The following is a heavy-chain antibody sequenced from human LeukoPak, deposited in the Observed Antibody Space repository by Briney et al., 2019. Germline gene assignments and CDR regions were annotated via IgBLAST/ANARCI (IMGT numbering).Heavy chain of an antibody. Sequence: GGSLRLSCTASGMTFSIYEMNWVRQAPGKGLEWVSVIYSGCSTYYADSVKGRFTISRHNSKNTLYLQMNSLRAEDTAVYYCARAGYCSGGSCYQAHWGQGTLVTVSS. D-gene: IGHD2-15*01. CDR3: ARAGYCSGGSCYQAH. V-gene: IGHV3-53*04. CDR1: GMTFSIYE. CDR2: IYSGCST. J-gene: IGHJ4*02.